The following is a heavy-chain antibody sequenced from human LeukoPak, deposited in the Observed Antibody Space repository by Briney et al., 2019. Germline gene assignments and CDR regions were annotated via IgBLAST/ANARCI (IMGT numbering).Heavy chain of an antibody. CDR3: STGGYYYDN. D-gene: IGHD6-13*01. CDR2: IKSKTHGGTT. Sequence: GGSLRLSCGASGLTFRNAWMTWVRQPPGKGRDWGGRIKSKTHGGTTDYAATVKGRFSISRDDSQNTLYLQMNSLKTEDTAVYYCSTGGYYYDNWGQGTLVTVSS. V-gene: IGHV3-15*01. CDR1: GLTFRNAW. J-gene: IGHJ4*02.